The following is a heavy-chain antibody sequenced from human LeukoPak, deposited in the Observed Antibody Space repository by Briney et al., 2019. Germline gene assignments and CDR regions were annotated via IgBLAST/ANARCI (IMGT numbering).Heavy chain of an antibody. V-gene: IGHV1-2*02. CDR1: GYTFIDYY. CDR3: ARGRTLVRGIIIRGDY. D-gene: IGHD3-10*01. J-gene: IGHJ4*02. Sequence: ASVKVSCKASGYTFIDYYMPWVRQAPGQGLEWMGWINPKSGGTNYAQKFQGRVTMTWDTSISTAYMELSRLRSDDTAVYYCARGRTLVRGIIIRGDYWGQGTLVTVSS. CDR2: INPKSGGT.